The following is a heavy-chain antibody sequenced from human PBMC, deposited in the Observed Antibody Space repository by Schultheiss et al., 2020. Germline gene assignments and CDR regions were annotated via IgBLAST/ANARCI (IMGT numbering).Heavy chain of an antibody. J-gene: IGHJ6*02. CDR2: INHSGST. D-gene: IGHD1-1*01. V-gene: IGHV4-34*01. CDR1: GGSFSGYY. Sequence: GSLRLSCAVYGGSFSGYYWSWIRQPPGKGLEWIGEINHSGSTNYNPSLKSRVTISVDTSKNQFSLKLSSVTAADTAVYYCARGPLEPPYYYYYGMDVWGQATTVTVSS. CDR3: ARGPLEPPYYYYYGMDV.